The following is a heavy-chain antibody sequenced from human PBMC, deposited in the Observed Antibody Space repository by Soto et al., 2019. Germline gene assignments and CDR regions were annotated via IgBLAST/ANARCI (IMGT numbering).Heavy chain of an antibody. V-gene: IGHV6-1*01. CDR3: AREWELPYCYYYGMDV. D-gene: IGHD1-26*01. Sequence: SQTLSLTWAISGDSVSSNSAAWNWIRQSPSRGLEWLGRTYYRSKWYNDYAVSVKSRITINPDTSKNQFSLQLNSVTPEDTAVYYCAREWELPYCYYYGMDVWGQGTTVTVSS. J-gene: IGHJ6*02. CDR1: GDSVSSNSAA. CDR2: TYYRSKWYN.